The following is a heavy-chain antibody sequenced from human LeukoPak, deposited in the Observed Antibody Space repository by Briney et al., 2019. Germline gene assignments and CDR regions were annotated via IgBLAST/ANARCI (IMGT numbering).Heavy chain of an antibody. V-gene: IGHV4-38-2*01. D-gene: IGHD3-22*01. J-gene: IGHJ4*02. CDR2: ISHSGST. Sequence: PSETLSLTCAVSGYSISSVYYWGWIPQPPGKGLEWIGSISHSGSTYYNPSLKSRVTISVDTSKNQFSLKLSSVTAADTAVYYCARVAIVVVIPHFDYWGQGTLVTVSS. CDR1: GYSISSVYY. CDR3: ARVAIVVVIPHFDY.